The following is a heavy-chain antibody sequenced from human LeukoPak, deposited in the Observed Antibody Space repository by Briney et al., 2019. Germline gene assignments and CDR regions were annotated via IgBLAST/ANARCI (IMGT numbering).Heavy chain of an antibody. CDR2: IYYSGST. V-gene: IGHV4-59*08. D-gene: IGHD3-9*01. Sequence: SETLSLTCTVYGGSISSYYWSWIRQPPGKGLEWIGYIYYSGSTNYNPSLKSRVTISVDTSKNQFSLKLSSVTAADTAVYYCARHQSYYDILTGYPSWGYYFDYWGQGTLVTVSS. CDR1: GGSISSYY. CDR3: ARHQSYYDILTGYPSWGYYFDY. J-gene: IGHJ4*02.